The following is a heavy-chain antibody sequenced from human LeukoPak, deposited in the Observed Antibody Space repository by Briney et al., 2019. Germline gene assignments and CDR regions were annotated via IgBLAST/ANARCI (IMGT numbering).Heavy chain of an antibody. D-gene: IGHD3-9*01. CDR3: ARATYDILAGYYDAFDI. CDR1: GFTFSCYW. V-gene: IGHV3-74*01. J-gene: IGHJ3*02. CDR2: INSDGSTT. Sequence: GGSLRLSCAASGFTFSCYWMHWVRQAPGKGLVWVSRINSDGSTTSYADSVKGRFTISRDNAKNTLYLQMNSLRAEDTAVYYGARATYDILAGYYDAFDIWGQGTMVTVSS.